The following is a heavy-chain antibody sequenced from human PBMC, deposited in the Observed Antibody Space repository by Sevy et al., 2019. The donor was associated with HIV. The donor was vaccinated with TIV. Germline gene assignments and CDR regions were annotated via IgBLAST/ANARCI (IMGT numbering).Heavy chain of an antibody. CDR2: IHYSGST. V-gene: IGHV4-59*01. J-gene: IGHJ6*01. Sequence: SETLSLICTVSGGSISSYYWSWIRQPPGKGLEWIGYIHYSGSTNDNPSLRGRVPISVDTSKKQISLKLSSVTAADTAVYYWARDTEYCSGGSCHSNGMDVWAQGTTVTVSS. CDR3: ARDTEYCSGGSCHSNGMDV. CDR1: GGSISSYY. D-gene: IGHD2-15*01.